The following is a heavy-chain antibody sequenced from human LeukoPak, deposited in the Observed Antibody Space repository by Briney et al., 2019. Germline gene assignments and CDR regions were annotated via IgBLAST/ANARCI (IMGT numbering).Heavy chain of an antibody. CDR2: ITSSSDYI. Sequence: GGSLRLSCAASGFTFSSYSMNWVRQVPGKGLEWVSSITSSSDYIYYAESVKGRFTISRDNAKNSLNLQMNSLRAEDTAVYYCAGEPGYTSGWYVRYWYFDLWGRGTLVTVSS. CDR3: AGEPGYTSGWYVRYWYFDL. D-gene: IGHD6-19*01. CDR1: GFTFSSYS. V-gene: IGHV3-21*01. J-gene: IGHJ2*01.